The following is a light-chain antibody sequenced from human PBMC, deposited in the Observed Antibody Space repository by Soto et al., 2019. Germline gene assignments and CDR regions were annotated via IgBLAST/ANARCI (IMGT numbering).Light chain of an antibody. Sequence: DIQMTQSPSTLSASVGDRVTITCRASQSISSYLAWYQQKPGKAPKVLIYKASSLKSGVPSRFSGSRSDTDFTLTISMLQPDDFATYYCHQYNNYPYTFGQGTKLEIK. CDR3: HQYNNYPYT. CDR2: KAS. V-gene: IGKV1-5*03. CDR1: QSISSY. J-gene: IGKJ2*01.